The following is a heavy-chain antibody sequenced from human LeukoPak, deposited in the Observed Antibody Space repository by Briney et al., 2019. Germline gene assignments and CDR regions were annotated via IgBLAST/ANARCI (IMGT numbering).Heavy chain of an antibody. CDR1: GFTFSSYG. V-gene: IGHV3-30*19. CDR2: ISNDGSNQ. CDR3: ARVIPPEDTDMVEDAFDL. D-gene: IGHD5-18*01. Sequence: GGSLRLSCAASGFTFSSYGMHWVRQAPGKGLEWVTVISNDGSNQYSADSVKGRFTISRDNSKNTLYLQMSSLRAEDTAVYYCARVIPPEDTDMVEDAFDLWGQGTMVTVSS. J-gene: IGHJ3*01.